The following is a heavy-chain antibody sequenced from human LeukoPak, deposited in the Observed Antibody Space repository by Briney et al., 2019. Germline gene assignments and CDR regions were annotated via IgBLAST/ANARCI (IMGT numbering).Heavy chain of an antibody. CDR3: ARDRGDFWSGSVDY. Sequence: ASVKVSCKASGYTFTGYYMHWVRQAPGHGLEWMGWINPNSGGTNYAQKFQGRVTMTRDTSISTAYMELSRLRSDDTAVYYCARDRGDFWSGSVDYWGQGTLVTVSS. D-gene: IGHD3-3*01. CDR2: INPNSGGT. V-gene: IGHV1-2*02. J-gene: IGHJ4*02. CDR1: GYTFTGYY.